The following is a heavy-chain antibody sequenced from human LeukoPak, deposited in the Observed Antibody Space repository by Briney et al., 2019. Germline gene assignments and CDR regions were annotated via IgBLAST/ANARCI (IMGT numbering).Heavy chain of an antibody. CDR2: IYYSGST. Sequence: NASQTLSLTCTVSGGSISSGDYYWSWIRQPPGKGLEWIGYIYYSGSTYYNPSLKSRVTISVDTSKNQFSLKLSSVTAADTAVYYCARDPIGYQLLYFPRGDAFDIWGQGTMVTVSS. V-gene: IGHV4-30-4*08. CDR1: GGSISSGDYY. CDR3: ARDPIGYQLLYFPRGDAFDI. J-gene: IGHJ3*02. D-gene: IGHD2-2*02.